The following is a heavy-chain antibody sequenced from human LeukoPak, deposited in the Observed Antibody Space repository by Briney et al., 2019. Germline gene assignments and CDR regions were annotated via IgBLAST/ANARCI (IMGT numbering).Heavy chain of an antibody. Sequence: GGSLRLSCAASGSTFSTFAMIWVRQPPGKGLEWVSSIFPSGGEIHYADSVRGRFTISRENSKSTLSLQMNSLRAEDTAIYYCATYRQVLLPFESWGQGTLVTVSS. CDR3: ATYRQVLLPFES. CDR2: IFPSGGEI. V-gene: IGHV3-23*01. CDR1: GSTFSTFA. D-gene: IGHD2-8*02. J-gene: IGHJ4*02.